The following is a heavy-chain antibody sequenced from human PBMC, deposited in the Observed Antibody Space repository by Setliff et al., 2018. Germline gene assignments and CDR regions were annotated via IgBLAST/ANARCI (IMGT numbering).Heavy chain of an antibody. Sequence: NPSETLSLTCTVSGASISSHYWSWIRQAPGKGLQWIAYVHYNGETNYNPSLKSRVLISVDTSKNQLSLRVTSVTAADTAVYYCARGSTGAYDPWGQGTLVTVSS. CDR1: GASISSHY. CDR2: VHYNGET. V-gene: IGHV4-59*11. D-gene: IGHD7-27*01. J-gene: IGHJ5*02. CDR3: ARGSTGAYDP.